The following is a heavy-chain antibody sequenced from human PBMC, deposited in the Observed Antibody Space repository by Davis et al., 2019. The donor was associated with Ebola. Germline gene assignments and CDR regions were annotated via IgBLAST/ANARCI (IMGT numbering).Heavy chain of an antibody. V-gene: IGHV4-34*01. D-gene: IGHD2-21*01. CDR2: INHSGST. CDR1: GGSFSGYY. Sequence: PGGSLRLSCAVYGGSFSGYYWSWIRQLPGKGLEWIGEINHSGSTNYNPSLKSRVTISVDTSKNQFSLKLSSVTAADTAVYYCARASYSGGNIDYWGQGTLVTVSS. CDR3: ARASYSGGNIDY. J-gene: IGHJ4*02.